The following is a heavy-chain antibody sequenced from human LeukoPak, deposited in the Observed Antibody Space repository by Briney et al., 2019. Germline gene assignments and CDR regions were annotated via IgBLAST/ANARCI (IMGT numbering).Heavy chain of an antibody. V-gene: IGHV4-61*02. Sequence: SETLSLTCTVSGGSISSGSNYWSWIRQPAGKGLEWIGRTYTSGSTHYNPSLESRVTISVDASKNQFSLKLSSVTAADTAVYYCARGGRILAGFDPWGQGTLVTVSS. CDR2: TYTSGST. CDR1: GGSISSGSNY. CDR3: ARGGRILAGFDP. D-gene: IGHD2-15*01. J-gene: IGHJ5*02.